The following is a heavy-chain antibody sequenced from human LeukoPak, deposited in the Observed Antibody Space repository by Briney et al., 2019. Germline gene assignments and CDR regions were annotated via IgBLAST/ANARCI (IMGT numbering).Heavy chain of an antibody. V-gene: IGHV4-59*08. CDR1: GGSITNYY. CDR2: IYYSGST. CDR3: ARQRYSGSYYFDS. D-gene: IGHD1-26*01. Sequence: SETLSLTCTVSGGSITNYYWSRIRQPLGKGLEWVGYIYYSGSTNYNPSLKSRVTISVDTSESQFSLRLTSVTAADTAVYYCARQRYSGSYYFDSWGQGSLATVSS. J-gene: IGHJ4*02.